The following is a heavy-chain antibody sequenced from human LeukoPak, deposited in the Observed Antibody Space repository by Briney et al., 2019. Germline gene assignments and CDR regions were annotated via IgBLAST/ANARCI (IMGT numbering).Heavy chain of an antibody. D-gene: IGHD3-22*01. CDR1: GYTFTGYY. J-gene: IGHJ3*02. Sequence: ASVKVSCKASGYTFTGYYMHWVRQAPGQGLAWMGWINPNSGGTNYAQKFQGRVTMTRDTSISTAYMELSRLRSDDTAVYYCARGGITMIVVVTDDAFDIWGQGTMVTVSS. V-gene: IGHV1-2*02. CDR2: INPNSGGT. CDR3: ARGGITMIVVVTDDAFDI.